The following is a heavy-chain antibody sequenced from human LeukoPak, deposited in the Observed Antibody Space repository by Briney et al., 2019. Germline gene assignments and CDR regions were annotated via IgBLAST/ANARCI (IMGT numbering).Heavy chain of an antibody. V-gene: IGHV4-39*01. CDR3: ARATKRWLQKRHVYFDY. D-gene: IGHD5-24*01. CDR2: IYDSGST. J-gene: IGHJ4*02. CDR1: GGSIRSSYYY. Sequence: SETLSLTCTVSGGSIRSSYYYWGWIRQPPGKGLEWIGSIYDSGSTYYNPSLKSRVTISVDTSKNQFSLKLSSVTAADTAVYYCARATKRWLQKRHVYFDYWGQGTLVTVSS.